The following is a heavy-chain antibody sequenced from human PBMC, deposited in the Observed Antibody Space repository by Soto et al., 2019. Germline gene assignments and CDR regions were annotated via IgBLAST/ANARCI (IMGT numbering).Heavy chain of an antibody. D-gene: IGHD2-15*01. CDR3: ARADIVVVVAATPRPSHDAFDI. CDR1: GWSFSGYY. Sequence: SETLSLTCAVYGWSFSGYYWSWIRQPPGKGLEWIGEINHSGSTNYNPSLKSRVTISVDTSKNQFSLKLSSVTAADTAVYYCARADIVVVVAATPRPSHDAFDIWGQGTMVTVSS. CDR2: INHSGST. J-gene: IGHJ3*02. V-gene: IGHV4-34*01.